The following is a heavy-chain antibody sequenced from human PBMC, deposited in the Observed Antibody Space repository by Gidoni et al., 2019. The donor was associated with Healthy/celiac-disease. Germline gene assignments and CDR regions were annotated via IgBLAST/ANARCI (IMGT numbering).Heavy chain of an antibody. CDR1: GGTFSSYA. CDR3: ARGPLGYCSGGSCSQDYYYYGMDV. Sequence: QVQLVQSGAEVKTPGSSVKVSCKASGGTFSSYAISWVRQAPGQGLEWMGGIIPIFGTANYAQKFQGRVTITADESTSTAYMELSSLRSEDTAVYYCARGPLGYCSGGSCSQDYYYYGMDVWGQGTTVTVSS. V-gene: IGHV1-69*01. CDR2: IIPIFGTA. D-gene: IGHD2-15*01. J-gene: IGHJ6*02.